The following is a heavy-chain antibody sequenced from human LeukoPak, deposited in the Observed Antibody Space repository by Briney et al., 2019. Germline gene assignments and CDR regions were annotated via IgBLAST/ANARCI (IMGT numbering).Heavy chain of an antibody. V-gene: IGHV4-28*01. J-gene: IGHJ4*02. CDR3: ARKENVYYYFDY. D-gene: IGHD3-10*01. Sequence: SETLSLTCAVSGYSITSSSWWGWIRQPPGKGLEWIGYIYHSGTTYYNPSLQSRVTKSVDTSKNQFSLKLSSVTAVDTAVYYCARKENVYYYFDYWGQGTLVTVSS. CDR1: GYSITSSSW. CDR2: IYHSGTT.